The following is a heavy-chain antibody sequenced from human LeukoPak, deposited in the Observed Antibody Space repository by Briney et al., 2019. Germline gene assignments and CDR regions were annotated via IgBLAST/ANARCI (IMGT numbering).Heavy chain of an antibody. J-gene: IGHJ3*01. V-gene: IGHV4-59*01. D-gene: IGHD3-22*01. CDR3: ARGYYYDRSGPNDAFDV. CDR2: THYSGNT. Sequence: SETLSLTCTVSGGSITSYYWSWIRQPPGKGLECLGYTHYSGNTNYNPSLKSRVTISVDTSKKQISLRLSSATTADTAVYYCARGYYYDRSGPNDAFDVWGQGTIVAVSS. CDR1: GGSITSYY.